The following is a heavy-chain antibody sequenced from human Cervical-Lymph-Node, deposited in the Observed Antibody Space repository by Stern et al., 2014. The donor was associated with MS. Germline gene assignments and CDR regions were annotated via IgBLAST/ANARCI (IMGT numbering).Heavy chain of an antibody. CDR1: GFTVSSNY. Sequence: EVQLVESGGGLIQPGGSLRLSCAASGFTVSSNYMSWVRQAPGQGLEWVSVIYSGGSTYYADSVKGRFTISRDNSKNTLYLQMNSLRAEDTAVYYCATQTWYSSGSFDYWGQGTLVTVSS. CDR3: ATQTWYSSGSFDY. CDR2: IYSGGST. D-gene: IGHD6-19*01. J-gene: IGHJ4*02. V-gene: IGHV3-53*01.